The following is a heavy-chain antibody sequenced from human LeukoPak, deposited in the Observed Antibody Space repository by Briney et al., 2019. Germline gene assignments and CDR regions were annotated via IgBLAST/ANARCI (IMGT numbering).Heavy chain of an antibody. V-gene: IGHV4-59*08. CDR1: GGSISSYY. CDR3: ASQPTTYYDYVWGSYRPSPFDY. CDR2: IFYSGNT. Sequence: PSETLSLTCTVSGGSISSYYWGWIRQPPGKALEWIGQIFYSGNTWYNPSLNSRVTISVDTSKNQFSLKLSSVTAADTAVYYCASQPTTYYDYVWGSYRPSPFDYWGQGTLVTVSS. J-gene: IGHJ4*02. D-gene: IGHD3-16*02.